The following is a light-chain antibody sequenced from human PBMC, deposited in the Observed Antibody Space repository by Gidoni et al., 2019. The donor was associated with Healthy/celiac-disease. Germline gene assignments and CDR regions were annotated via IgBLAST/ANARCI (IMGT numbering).Light chain of an antibody. CDR3: QQRSNWPVT. CDR2: AAS. Sequence: EIVLPHPPATLSWSPGERATLSCGASQSVSSYLAWYQQKPGQAPRLLIYAASNRATGIPARFSGSGSGTDFTLTISSLEPEDFAVYYCQQRSNWPVTFXGXTKVEIK. V-gene: IGKV3-11*01. CDR1: QSVSSY. J-gene: IGKJ4*01.